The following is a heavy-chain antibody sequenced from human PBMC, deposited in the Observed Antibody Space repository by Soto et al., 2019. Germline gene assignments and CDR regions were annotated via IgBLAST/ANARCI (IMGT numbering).Heavy chain of an antibody. CDR2: IYYSGTT. CDR1: GGSISSGTYY. Sequence: PSETLSLTCTVSGGSISSGTYYWSWIRQHPGKGLEWIGYIYYSGTTYYNPSLKSRVTISVDTSKIQFSLKLRSVTDADTAVYYCATFCSSASCPKSAFDIWGQGTMVTVSS. V-gene: IGHV4-31*02. CDR3: ATFCSSASCPKSAFDI. D-gene: IGHD2-2*01. J-gene: IGHJ3*02.